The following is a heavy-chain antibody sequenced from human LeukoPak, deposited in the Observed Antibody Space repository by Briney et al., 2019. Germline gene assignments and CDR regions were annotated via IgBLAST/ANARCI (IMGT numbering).Heavy chain of an antibody. J-gene: IGHJ4*02. CDR3: ARVPADY. Sequence: GGSLRLSCAASGFTFSSYSMNWVRQAPGKGLEWVSSISSSSSHIYYADSVKDRLTISRDNAKNSLYLQMNSLRAEDTAVYYCARVPADYWGQGTLVTVSS. CDR1: GFTFSSYS. V-gene: IGHV3-21*01. CDR2: ISSSSSHI.